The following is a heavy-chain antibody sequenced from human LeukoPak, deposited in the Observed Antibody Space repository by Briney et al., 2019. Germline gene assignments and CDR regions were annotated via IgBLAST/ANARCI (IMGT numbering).Heavy chain of an antibody. CDR1: GGSFSGYY. V-gene: IGHV4-34*01. J-gene: IGHJ4*02. D-gene: IGHD4-17*01. Sequence: SETLSLTCAVYGGSFSGYYWTWIRQPPGKGLEWIGEINHSGSTKYNPSLKSRVTISVDTSKNQFSLKLRSVTAADTAVYYCARDYFYSNYGMIGYWGQGTLVTVSS. CDR2: INHSGST. CDR3: ARDYFYSNYGMIGY.